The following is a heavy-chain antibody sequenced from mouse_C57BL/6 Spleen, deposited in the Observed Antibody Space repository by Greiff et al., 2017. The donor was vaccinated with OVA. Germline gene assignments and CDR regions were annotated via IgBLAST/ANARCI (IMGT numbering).Heavy chain of an antibody. Sequence: VQLQQSGPELVKPGASVKIPCKASGYTFTDYNMDWVKQSHGKSLEWIGDINPNNGGTIYNQKFKGKATLTVDKSSSTAYMELRSLTSEDTAVYYCARSRLTGTRGDYFDYWGQGTTLTVSS. CDR2: INPNNGGT. V-gene: IGHV1-18*01. CDR3: ARSRLTGTRGDYFDY. D-gene: IGHD4-1*01. CDR1: GYTFTDYN. J-gene: IGHJ2*01.